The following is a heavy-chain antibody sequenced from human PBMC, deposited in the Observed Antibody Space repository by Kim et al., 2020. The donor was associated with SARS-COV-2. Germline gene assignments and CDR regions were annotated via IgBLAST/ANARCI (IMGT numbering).Heavy chain of an antibody. J-gene: IGHJ4*02. CDR3: ARAGAPQPFDY. Sequence: KHYADSVKGRFTISRDYSKKSLYLQMNSLRAEDTAVYYCARAGAPQPFDYWGQGTLVTVSS. D-gene: IGHD2-2*01. CDR2: K. V-gene: IGHV3-30*03.